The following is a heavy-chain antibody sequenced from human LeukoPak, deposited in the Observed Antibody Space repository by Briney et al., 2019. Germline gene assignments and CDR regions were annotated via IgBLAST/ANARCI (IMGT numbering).Heavy chain of an antibody. Sequence: GGSLRLSCAVSGVSFSSYWMTWVRLAPGKGLEWVALIKQGGSETYYVDSVKGRFTISRDNSKNTLYLQMNSLRAGDTAVYYCAKVSGGEYQLLYDNFDIWGQGTMVTVSS. V-gene: IGHV3-7*01. CDR1: GVSFSSYW. CDR3: AKVSGGEYQLLYDNFDI. D-gene: IGHD2-2*02. CDR2: IKQGGSET. J-gene: IGHJ3*02.